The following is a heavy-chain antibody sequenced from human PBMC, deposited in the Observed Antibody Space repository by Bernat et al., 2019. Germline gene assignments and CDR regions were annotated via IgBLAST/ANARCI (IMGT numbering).Heavy chain of an antibody. D-gene: IGHD3-3*01. CDR2: IRSKAYGGTT. CDR1: GFTFGDYA. V-gene: IGHV3-49*04. CDR3: TREDLYDFWSGYYYYFDY. Sequence: EVQLVESGGGLVQPGRSLRLSCTASGFTFGDYAMSWVRQAPGKGLEGVGFIRSKAYGGTTEYAASVKGRFTISRDDSKSIAYLQMNSLKTEDTAVYYCTREDLYDFWSGYYYYFDYWGQGTLVTVSS. J-gene: IGHJ4*02.